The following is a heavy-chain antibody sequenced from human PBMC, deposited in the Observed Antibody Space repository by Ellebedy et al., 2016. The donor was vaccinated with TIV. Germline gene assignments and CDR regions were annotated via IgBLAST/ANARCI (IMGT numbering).Heavy chain of an antibody. CDR3: ARGAPFPYYFDS. CDR1: GGFISNYY. V-gene: IGHV4-59*01. J-gene: IGHJ4*02. CDR2: IYHSGSN. Sequence: MPSETLSLTCAVSGGFISNYYWTWIRQSPETGLEWIGYIYHSGSNGSNPSLKSRVTISVDTPKNQLSLKLNSVTAADTAVYYCARGAPFPYYFDSWGQGLLVTVSS.